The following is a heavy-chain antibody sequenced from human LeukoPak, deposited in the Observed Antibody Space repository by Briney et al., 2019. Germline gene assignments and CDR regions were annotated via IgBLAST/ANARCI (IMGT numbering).Heavy chain of an antibody. Sequence: SQTLSLTCAISGDSVSSNSAAWNWIRQSPSRGLEWLGRTYYRSKWYNDYAVSVKSRITINPDTSKNQFSLQLNSVTHEDAAVYYCARARPPGDSGPKWFDPWGQGTLVTVSS. CDR2: TYYRSKWYN. CDR1: GDSVSSNSAA. J-gene: IGHJ5*02. V-gene: IGHV6-1*01. CDR3: ARARPPGDSGPKWFDP. D-gene: IGHD2-15*01.